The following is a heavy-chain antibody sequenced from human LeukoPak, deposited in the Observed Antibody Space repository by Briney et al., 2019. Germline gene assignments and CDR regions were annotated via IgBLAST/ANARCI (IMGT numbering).Heavy chain of an antibody. J-gene: IGHJ6*03. Sequence: GGSLRLSCAASGFTFSSSGMHWVRQAPGKGLEWVAFIRYDGTSKYYADSVKGRFTISRDNSKNTLYLQMNNLRAEDTAVYYCAKGNGTTDYYYMDVWGKGTTVTVSS. CDR1: GFTFSSSG. CDR2: IRYDGTSK. D-gene: IGHD1-7*01. V-gene: IGHV3-30*02. CDR3: AKGNGTTDYYYMDV.